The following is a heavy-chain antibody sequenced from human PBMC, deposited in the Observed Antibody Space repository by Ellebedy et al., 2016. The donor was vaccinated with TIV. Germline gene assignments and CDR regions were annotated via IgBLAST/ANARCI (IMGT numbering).Heavy chain of an antibody. CDR1: GGSISSYY. D-gene: IGHD6-19*01. CDR2: IYYSGST. J-gene: IGHJ5*02. V-gene: IGHV4-59*12. CDR3: ARDGSGLGDPHNWFDP. Sequence: MPSETLSLTCTVSGGSISSYYWSWIRQPPGKGLEWIGYIYYSGSTNYNPSLQSRVTISIDTSKNQFSLKLRSVTAADTAVYYCARDGSGLGDPHNWFDPWGQGTLVTVSS.